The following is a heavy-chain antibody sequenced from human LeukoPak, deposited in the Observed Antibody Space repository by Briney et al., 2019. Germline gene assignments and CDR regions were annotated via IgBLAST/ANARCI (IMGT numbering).Heavy chain of an antibody. V-gene: IGHV3-11*05. D-gene: IGHD3-22*01. CDR1: GFMFSDYY. J-gene: IGHJ4*02. CDR2: ISSSSSYT. Sequence: GGSLKLSCEASGFMFSDYYMSWIRQAPGQGLEWISYISSSSSYTDYADSVKGRFTISRDNARKSMSLQMNTLRAEDTAVYYCARVGLFYDSSGYYPLDHWGPGTLVTVSS. CDR3: ARVGLFYDSSGYYPLDH.